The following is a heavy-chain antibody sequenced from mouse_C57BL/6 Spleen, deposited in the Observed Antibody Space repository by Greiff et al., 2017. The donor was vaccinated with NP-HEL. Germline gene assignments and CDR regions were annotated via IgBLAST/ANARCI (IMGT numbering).Heavy chain of an antibody. J-gene: IGHJ1*03. CDR3: ARADDGYYWYFDV. Sequence: DVMLVESGGGLVKPGGSLKLSCAASGFTFSSYAMPWVRQTPEKRLEWVATISAGGSYTYYPDNVKGRFTISRDNAKNNLYLQMSHLKSEDTAMYYGARADDGYYWYFDVWGTGTTVTVSS. V-gene: IGHV5-4*03. CDR1: GFTFSSYA. CDR2: ISAGGSYT. D-gene: IGHD2-3*01.